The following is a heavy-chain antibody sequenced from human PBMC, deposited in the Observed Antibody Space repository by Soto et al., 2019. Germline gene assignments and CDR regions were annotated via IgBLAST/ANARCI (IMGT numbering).Heavy chain of an antibody. J-gene: IGHJ5*02. V-gene: IGHV1-18*01. CDR2: VRGANGHT. D-gene: IGHD2-15*01. CDR1: GYTFTTQV. CDR3: ARDLGYCRSGTCYREWFDP. Sequence: HLVQFGAEGKNPGASVKVSCKASGYTFTTQVITWVRQVPGQGLEGMGWVRGANGHTNYAQSLQGRVTMTTDTSTNTAYMELRSLRSDDTAVYYCARDLGYCRSGTCYREWFDPWGQGTLVTVSS.